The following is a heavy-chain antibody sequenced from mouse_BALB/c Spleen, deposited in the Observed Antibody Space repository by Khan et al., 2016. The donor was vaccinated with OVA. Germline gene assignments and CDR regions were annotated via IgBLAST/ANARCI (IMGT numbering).Heavy chain of an antibody. Sequence: QVQLKESGAELAKPGASVKMSCKASGYTFTNYWMHWVKQRPGQGLEWIGYINPSTTYTEYNQKFKDKATLTADKSSSTAYMQLRSLTSEDSAVYYCARRRPPYYYAMDYWGQGTSVTVSS. J-gene: IGHJ4*01. V-gene: IGHV1-7*01. CDR1: GYTFTNYW. CDR3: ARRRPPYYYAMDY. CDR2: INPSTTYT.